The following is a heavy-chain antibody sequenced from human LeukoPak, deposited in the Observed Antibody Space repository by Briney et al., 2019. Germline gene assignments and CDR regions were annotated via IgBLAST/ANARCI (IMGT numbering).Heavy chain of an antibody. CDR1: GFTFSSYG. V-gene: IGHV3-33*06. Sequence: GGSLRLSCAASGFTFSSYGMHWVRQAPGKGLEWVAVIWYDGSNKYYADSVKGRFTISRDNSKNTLYLQMNSLRAEDTAVYYCAKTGTADYDSAYYYYYYYMDVWGKGTTVTVSS. CDR3: AKTGTADYDSAYYYYYYYMDV. CDR2: IWYDGSNK. J-gene: IGHJ6*03. D-gene: IGHD3-3*01.